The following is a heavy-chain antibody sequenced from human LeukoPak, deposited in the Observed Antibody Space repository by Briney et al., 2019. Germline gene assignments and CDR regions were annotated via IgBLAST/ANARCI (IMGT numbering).Heavy chain of an antibody. CDR3: ARRYFDY. Sequence: GGSLRLSCVASGFTFSNYWMQWVRQAPGKGLEWVANIKQDGGEKXYVDSVKGRFTISRDNAKDSLYLQMNSLRAEDTAVYYCARRYFDYWGQGTLVTVSS. CDR2: IKQDGGEK. CDR1: GFTFSNYW. V-gene: IGHV3-7*03. J-gene: IGHJ4*02.